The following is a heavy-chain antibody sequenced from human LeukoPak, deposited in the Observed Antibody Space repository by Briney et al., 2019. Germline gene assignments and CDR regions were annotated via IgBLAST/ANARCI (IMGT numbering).Heavy chain of an antibody. D-gene: IGHD3-9*01. CDR2: INHSGST. CDR3: ARGGRYYDILTGYYAVGYYYGMDV. CDR1: GGSFSGYY. Sequence: SETLSLTCAVYGGSFSGYYWSWIRQPPGKGLEWIGEINHSGSTNYNPSLKSRVTISVDTSKNQFSLKLSSVTAADTAVYYCARGGRYYDILTGYYAVGYYYGMDVWGQGTTVTVSS. V-gene: IGHV4-34*01. J-gene: IGHJ6*02.